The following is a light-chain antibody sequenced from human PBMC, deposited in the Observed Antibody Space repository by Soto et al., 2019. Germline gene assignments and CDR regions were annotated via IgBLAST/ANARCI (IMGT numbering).Light chain of an antibody. CDR3: SSYTSSSTLVI. V-gene: IGLV2-14*01. CDR1: SSDVGGYNY. J-gene: IGLJ2*01. Sequence: QSVLTKPASVCGSPGQSITISCTGTSSDVGGYNYVSWYQQHPGKAPKLMIFDVSNRPSGVSNRFSASKSGNTASLTISGLQDEDEADYYCSSYTSSSTLVIFGGGTKVTVL. CDR2: DVS.